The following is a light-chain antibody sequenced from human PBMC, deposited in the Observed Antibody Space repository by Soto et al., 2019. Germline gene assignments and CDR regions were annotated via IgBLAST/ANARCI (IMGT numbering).Light chain of an antibody. CDR2: SAS. CDR1: QSISTY. V-gene: IGKV1-39*01. Sequence: DIQMTQSPSSLSASVGDRVTITCRASQSISTYLNWYQQKPEKAPNLLIYSASTLQNGVPSRFTGSGSGTDFTLTIISLQPEDFATYYCQQSYNSPMYTFGQGTKLEIK. CDR3: QQSYNSPMYT. J-gene: IGKJ2*01.